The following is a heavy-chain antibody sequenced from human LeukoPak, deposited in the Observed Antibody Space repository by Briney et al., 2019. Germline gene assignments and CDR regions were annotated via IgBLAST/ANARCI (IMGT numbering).Heavy chain of an antibody. V-gene: IGHV3-9*01. CDR1: GFTFDDYA. J-gene: IGHJ4*02. CDR2: LSWNRGSI. Sequence: GRSLRLSCAASGFTFDDYAMHWVRQAPGKGLEWVSGLSWNRGSIGYADSVKGRFTISRDNANNSLYLQMNSLRAGDTALYDCAKDISSLGELSEGFDYWGQGTLVTVSS. CDR3: AKDISSLGELSEGFDY. D-gene: IGHD3-16*02.